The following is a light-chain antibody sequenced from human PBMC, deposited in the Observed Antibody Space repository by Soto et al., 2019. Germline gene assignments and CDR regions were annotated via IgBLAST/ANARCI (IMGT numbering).Light chain of an antibody. CDR2: GAS. CDR1: QSFSSSY. Sequence: EIVLTQSPATLSSSPGERATLSCMASQSFSSSYLAWYQQEPVQAPRLLIYGASSRATGIPDGFSGSGSGTYFTPTLSRLEPEDFAGYYCQQYGNSPTFGQGTKVESK. V-gene: IGKV3-20*01. CDR3: QQYGNSPT. J-gene: IGKJ1*01.